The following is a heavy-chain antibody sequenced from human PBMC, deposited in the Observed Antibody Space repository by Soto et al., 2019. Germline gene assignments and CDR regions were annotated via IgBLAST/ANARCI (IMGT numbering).Heavy chain of an antibody. J-gene: IGHJ5*02. V-gene: IGHV1-8*01. D-gene: IGHD2-15*01. Sequence: ASVKVSCKTSGYTFTDYDINWVRQATGQGLEWIGWMNPNSGETGYAQKFQGRVTMTRSASLSTAYLELSSLRSEDTAVCYCARVAVAARPRWYNWFDPWGQGTLVTVSS. CDR1: GYTFTDYD. CDR3: ARVAVAARPRWYNWFDP. CDR2: MNPNSGET.